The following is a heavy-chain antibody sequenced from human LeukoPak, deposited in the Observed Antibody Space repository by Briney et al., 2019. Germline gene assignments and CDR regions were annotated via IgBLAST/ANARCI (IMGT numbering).Heavy chain of an antibody. D-gene: IGHD3-22*01. J-gene: IGHJ4*02. CDR3: ARGHYYDSSGYFVY. Sequence: SETLSLTCTVSGGSISSYYWSWIRQPPGKGLEWIGYIYYSGSTNYNPSLKSRVTISVDTSKNQFSLELSSVTAADTAVYYCARGHYYDSSGYFVYWGQGTLSPSPQ. CDR2: IYYSGST. V-gene: IGHV4-59*08. CDR1: GGSISSYY.